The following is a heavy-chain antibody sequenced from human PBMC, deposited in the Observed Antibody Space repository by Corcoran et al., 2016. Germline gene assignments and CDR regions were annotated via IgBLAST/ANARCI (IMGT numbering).Heavy chain of an antibody. CDR1: GFSPSTSGMC. CDR2: IDWDDDK. Sequence: QVTLRESGPALVKPTQTLTLTCTFSGFSPSTSGMCVSWIRQPPGKALEWLALIDWDDDKHYSTSLKTRLTISKDTSKNQVVLTMTNMDPVDTATYYCARTYYDSSGDAFDIWGQGTMVTVSS. D-gene: IGHD3-22*01. V-gene: IGHV2-70*01. J-gene: IGHJ3*02. CDR3: ARTYYDSSGDAFDI.